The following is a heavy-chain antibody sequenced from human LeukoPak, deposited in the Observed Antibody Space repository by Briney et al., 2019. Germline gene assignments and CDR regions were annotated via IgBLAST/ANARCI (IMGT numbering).Heavy chain of an antibody. CDR1: GFTFSSYW. J-gene: IGHJ5*02. V-gene: IGHV3-7*03. CDR3: IRHSSGSELT. Sequence: GGSLRLSCAASGFTFSSYWMSWVRQAPGKGLEWVANIKQDGSEKYYVDSVKGRFTISRDNAKNSPYLQMNSLKIEDTALYYCIRHSSGSELTWGQGTLVIVSS. D-gene: IGHD1-26*01. CDR2: IKQDGSEK.